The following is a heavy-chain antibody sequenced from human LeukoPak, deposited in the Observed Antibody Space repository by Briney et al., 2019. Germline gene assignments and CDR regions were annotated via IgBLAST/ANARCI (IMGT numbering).Heavy chain of an antibody. J-gene: IGHJ4*02. V-gene: IGHV1-2*02. D-gene: IGHD3-9*01. Sequence: ASVKVSCKASGYTFTGYYMHWVRQAPGQGLEWMGWINPNSGGTNYAQKFQGRVTMTRDTSISTAYMELSRLRSDDTAGYYCARVYYDILTGYYKSPTGYYFDYWGQGTLVTVSS. CDR3: ARVYYDILTGYYKSPTGYYFDY. CDR2: INPNSGGT. CDR1: GYTFTGYY.